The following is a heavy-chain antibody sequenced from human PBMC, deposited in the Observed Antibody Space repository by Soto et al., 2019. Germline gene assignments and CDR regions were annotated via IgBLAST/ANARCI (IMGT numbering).Heavy chain of an antibody. J-gene: IGHJ5*02. CDR3: ARDWGDYKFDP. V-gene: IGHV3-30*03. CDR1: GFTFSSYG. D-gene: IGHD4-4*01. CDR2: ISYDGSNK. Sequence: GGSLRLSCAASGFTFSSYGMHWVRQAPGKGLEWVAVISYDGSNKYYADSVKGRFTISRDNSKNTLYLQMNSLRAEDTAVYYCARDWGDYKFDPWGQGTLVTVS.